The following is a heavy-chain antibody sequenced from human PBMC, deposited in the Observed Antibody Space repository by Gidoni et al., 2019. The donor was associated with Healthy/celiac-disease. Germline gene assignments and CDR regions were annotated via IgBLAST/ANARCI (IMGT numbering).Heavy chain of an antibody. D-gene: IGHD1-26*01. CDR3: AKCPSGSYRIDY. Sequence: EVQLLESGGGLVQPGGSLRLSCAASGFTFSSYAMSWVRQAPGKGLEWVSAISGSGGSTYYADSVKGRFTISRDNSMNTLYLQMNSLRAEDTAVYYCAKCPSGSYRIDYWGQGTLVTVSS. V-gene: IGHV3-23*01. J-gene: IGHJ4*02. CDR1: GFTFSSYA. CDR2: ISGSGGST.